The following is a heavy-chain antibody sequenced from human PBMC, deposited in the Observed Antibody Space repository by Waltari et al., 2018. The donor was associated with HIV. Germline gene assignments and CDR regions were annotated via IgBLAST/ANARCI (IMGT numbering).Heavy chain of an antibody. Sequence: QVQLQQWGAGLLKPSETLSPTCAVYGGSFSDSSWTWIRQPPGKGLEWIGEINHSGSTNYKPPLKSRVTISVDTSKNQFSLKLSSVTAADTAVYYCARRGFRFCSSTTCLDYWGQGTLVTVSS. CDR2: INHSGST. CDR3: ARRGFRFCSSTTCLDY. J-gene: IGHJ4*02. V-gene: IGHV4-34*01. D-gene: IGHD2-2*01. CDR1: GGSFSDSS.